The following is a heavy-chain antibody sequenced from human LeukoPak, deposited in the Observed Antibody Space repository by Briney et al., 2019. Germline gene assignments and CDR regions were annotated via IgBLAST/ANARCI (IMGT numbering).Heavy chain of an antibody. D-gene: IGHD3-10*01. Sequence: SQTLSLTCAVSGFSINSGGYSWSWIRQPPGLGLEWMGYIYHSGSTYYHQSLKSRLTMSVDRSKNHLSLKLNSVTAADTAVYYCARGSGIFDLWGKGILATVFS. V-gene: IGHV4-30-2*01. CDR3: ARGSGIFDL. CDR1: GFSINSGGYS. CDR2: IYHSGST. J-gene: IGHJ4*02.